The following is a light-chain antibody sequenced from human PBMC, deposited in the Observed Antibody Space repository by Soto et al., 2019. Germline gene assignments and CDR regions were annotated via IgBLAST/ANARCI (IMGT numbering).Light chain of an antibody. V-gene: IGKV3-20*01. Sequence: EIVITPSPVILSLSPWLGGTLSCSFSQSVSTSYLAWYQQIPGQAPRLLFYGASSRATGIPDRFSGSGSGTDFTLTISRLEPEDFAVYYCQQYGNSPQTFGQGTKVDIK. CDR2: GAS. J-gene: IGKJ1*01. CDR3: QQYGNSPQT. CDR1: QSVSTSY.